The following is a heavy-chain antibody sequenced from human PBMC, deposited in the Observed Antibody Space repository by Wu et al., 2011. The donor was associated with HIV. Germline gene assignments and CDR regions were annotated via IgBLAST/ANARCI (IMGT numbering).Heavy chain of an antibody. CDR2: INPNSGGT. J-gene: IGHJ1*01. CDR3: ARVEARDFWSGPQGHAEYFQH. V-gene: IGHV1-2*02. D-gene: IGHD3-3*01. CDR1: GYTFTGYY. Sequence: QVQLVQSGAEVKKPGASVKVSCKASGYTFTGYYMHWVRQAPGQGLEWMGWINPNSGGTNYAQKFQGRVTMTRDTSISTAYMELSSLRSDDTAVYYCARVEARDFWSGPQGHAEYFQHWGQGTLVTVSS.